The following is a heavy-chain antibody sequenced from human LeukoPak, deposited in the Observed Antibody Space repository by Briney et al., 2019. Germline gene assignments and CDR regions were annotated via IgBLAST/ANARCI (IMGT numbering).Heavy chain of an antibody. CDR3: ARGGIVAMDY. J-gene: IGHJ4*02. V-gene: IGHV3-48*03. CDR2: MSSSGSTI. Sequence: GGSLRLSCAASGFTFTSYGMNWVRQVPGKGLEWVSYMSSSGSTIFYADSVKGRFTISRDNAMDSLYLQMTNLRAGDTAVYYCARGGIVAMDYWGQGTPVTASS. D-gene: IGHD5-12*01. CDR1: GFTFTSYG.